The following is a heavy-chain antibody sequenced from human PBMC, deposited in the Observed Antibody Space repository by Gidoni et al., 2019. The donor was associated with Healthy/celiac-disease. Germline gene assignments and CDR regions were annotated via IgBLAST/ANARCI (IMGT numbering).Heavy chain of an antibody. Sequence: EVQLVESGGGLVQPGGSLRLSCSASVFTFSSYAMHWVRQAPGKGLEYVSAISSNGGSTYYADSVKGRFTISRDNSKNTLYLQMSSLRAEDTAVYYCVKSASYCSSTSCYPFDYWGQGTLVTVSS. J-gene: IGHJ4*02. D-gene: IGHD2-2*01. CDR3: VKSASYCSSTSCYPFDY. V-gene: IGHV3-64D*06. CDR1: VFTFSSYA. CDR2: ISSNGGST.